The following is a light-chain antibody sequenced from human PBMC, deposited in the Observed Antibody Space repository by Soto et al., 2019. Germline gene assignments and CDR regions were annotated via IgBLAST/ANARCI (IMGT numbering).Light chain of an antibody. J-gene: IGKJ5*01. CDR1: QSVSTY. V-gene: IGKV3-11*01. Sequence: EIVLTQSPATLSLSPGERATLSCRASQSVSTYLAWYRQKPGQAPRLLIYDASNRATGIPARFSGSASGTDFNLTISGLEPEDFAVYYCQERSSWPLPITCCQGTRLEIK. CDR3: QERSSWPLPIT. CDR2: DAS.